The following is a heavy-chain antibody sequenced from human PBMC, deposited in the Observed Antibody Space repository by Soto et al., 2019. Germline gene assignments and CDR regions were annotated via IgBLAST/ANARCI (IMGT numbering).Heavy chain of an antibody. D-gene: IGHD2-8*01. J-gene: IGHJ4*02. CDR2: IYWDDDI. CDR1: GFSLRTNGVG. Sequence: QITLKESGPMLVKPTQTLTLTCSFSGFSLRTNGVGVGWIRQPPGKALEWLTMIYWDDDIRYSPSLRTRLTIAQDISNNQVALTVTTMDPVDTAISYCASIRRYAETFYFASWGQGTLVTVSS. CDR3: ASIRRYAETFYFAS. V-gene: IGHV2-5*02.